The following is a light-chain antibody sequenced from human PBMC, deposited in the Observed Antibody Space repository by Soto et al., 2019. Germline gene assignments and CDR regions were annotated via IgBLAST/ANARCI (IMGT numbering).Light chain of an antibody. CDR2: EGS. CDR3: CAYAGSYTLV. CDR1: SSDVGKYNL. V-gene: IGLV2-23*01. J-gene: IGLJ3*02. Sequence: QSALTQPASVSGSPGQSITISCTGTSSDVGKYNLVSWYQQHPGKAPKFMIYEGSKRPSGVSNRFSGSKSGNTASLTISGFQAEDEADYYCCAYAGSYTLVFGGGTKLTVL.